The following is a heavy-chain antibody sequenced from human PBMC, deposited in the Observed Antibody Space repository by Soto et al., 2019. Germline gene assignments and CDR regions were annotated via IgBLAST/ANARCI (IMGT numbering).Heavy chain of an antibody. Sequence: GGSLRLSCAASGFTFSSYAMGWVRQGPGKGLEWVSRITSDGKSKAYAESVKGRFAISRDNAKNTLYLQMNGLTAEDTAVYYCARESGDWPLNWFDPWGQGTLVTVSS. CDR3: ARESGDWPLNWFDP. V-gene: IGHV3-74*01. CDR2: ITSDGKSK. D-gene: IGHD2-21*02. J-gene: IGHJ5*02. CDR1: GFTFSSYA.